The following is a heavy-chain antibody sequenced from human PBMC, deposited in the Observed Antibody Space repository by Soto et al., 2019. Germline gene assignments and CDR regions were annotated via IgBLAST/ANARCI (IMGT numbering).Heavy chain of an antibody. D-gene: IGHD2-8*01. J-gene: IGHJ6*02. Sequence: GASVKVSCKASGYTITSYAMHWVRQAPGQRLEWMGWINAGNGNTKYSQKFQGRVTITRDTSASTAYMELSSLRSDDTAVYYCARVHTNWGLMADYYYGMDVWGQGTTVTVSS. V-gene: IGHV1-3*01. CDR2: INAGNGNT. CDR3: ARVHTNWGLMADYYYGMDV. CDR1: GYTITSYA.